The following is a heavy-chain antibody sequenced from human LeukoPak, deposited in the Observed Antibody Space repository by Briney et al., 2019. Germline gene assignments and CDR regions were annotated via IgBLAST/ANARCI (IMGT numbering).Heavy chain of an antibody. Sequence: PGGSLRLSCAVSGFTVSSNYMSWVRQAPGKGLEWVSYISSSSSTIYYADSVKGRFTISRDNAKNSLYLQMNSLRAEDTAVYYCAREVELELRGGFDYWGQGTLVTVSS. CDR1: GFTVSSNY. D-gene: IGHD1-7*01. CDR3: AREVELELRGGFDY. V-gene: IGHV3-48*01. J-gene: IGHJ4*02. CDR2: ISSSSSTI.